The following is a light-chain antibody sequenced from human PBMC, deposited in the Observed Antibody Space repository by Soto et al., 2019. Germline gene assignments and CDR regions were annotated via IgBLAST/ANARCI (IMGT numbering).Light chain of an antibody. CDR1: QNIVSNY. CDR2: GVS. V-gene: IGKV3-20*01. J-gene: IGKJ2*01. CDR3: QHYGSSPHT. Sequence: EIVLTQSPGTLSLSPGEGVTLSCRARQNIVSNYLAWYQQKPGQAPRLLIYGVSSRATGVPDRFRGSGSGTDFTLSISRLGPEDFAIYYCQHYGSSPHTFGQGTKVDIK.